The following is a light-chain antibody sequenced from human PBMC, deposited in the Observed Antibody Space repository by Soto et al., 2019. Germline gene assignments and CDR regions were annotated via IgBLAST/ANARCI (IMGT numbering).Light chain of an antibody. CDR1: QDISTR. CDR2: AAS. Sequence: DIQLTQSPSSVSASVGDRVTITCRASQDISTRLAWYQQKPGTAPKLLIYAASTSGSGVPSRFSGSGSGTDFSLTVSSLQSEDFAPYFCQQAHTFPWTLGQGTKVDIK. V-gene: IGKV1-12*01. CDR3: QQAHTFPWT. J-gene: IGKJ1*01.